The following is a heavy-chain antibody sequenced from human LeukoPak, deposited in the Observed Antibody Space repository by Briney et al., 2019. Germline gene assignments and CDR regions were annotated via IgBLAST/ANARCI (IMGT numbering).Heavy chain of an antibody. CDR2: ISSSGSTI. D-gene: IGHD6-6*01. CDR3: ARDIAARLCAFDI. J-gene: IGHJ3*02. V-gene: IGHV3-48*04. Sequence: PGGSLRLSCAASGFTFSSYSMDWVRQAPGKGLEWVSYISSSGSTIYYADSVKGRFTISRDNAKNSLYLQMNSLRAEDTAVYYCARDIAARLCAFDIWGQGTMVTVSS. CDR1: GFTFSSYS.